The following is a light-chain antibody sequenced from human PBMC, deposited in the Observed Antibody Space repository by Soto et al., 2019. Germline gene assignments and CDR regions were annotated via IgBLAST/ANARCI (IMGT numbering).Light chain of an antibody. CDR3: QQYNNWPRGT. Sequence: EIVMTQSPATLSVSPGERATLSCRASQSVSNNLAWYQQKPGQAPRLLIYGASTRATGIPARFSGSGSGTEFTLTLSILQSEDFAVYYCQQYNNWPRGTFGGGTKVEIK. J-gene: IGKJ4*01. CDR2: GAS. CDR1: QSVSNN. V-gene: IGKV3-15*01.